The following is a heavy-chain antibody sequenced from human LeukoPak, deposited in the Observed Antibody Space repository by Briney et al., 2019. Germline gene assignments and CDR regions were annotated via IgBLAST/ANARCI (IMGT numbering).Heavy chain of an antibody. J-gene: IGHJ4*02. CDR3: ARWSARQDY. V-gene: IGHV5-51*01. D-gene: IGHD6-6*01. CDR2: IYPIDSDT. Sequence: GESLKISFKGSGYSFTTSWIGWVRQMPGKGLEWMGIIYPIDSDTRYSPSFQGQVTISADKSIRPAYLQWRNLKASDTAMYYCARWSARQDYWGQGTLVTVSS. CDR1: GYSFTTSW.